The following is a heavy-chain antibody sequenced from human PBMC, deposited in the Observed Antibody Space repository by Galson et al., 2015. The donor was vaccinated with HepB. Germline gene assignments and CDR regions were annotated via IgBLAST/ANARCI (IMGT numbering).Heavy chain of an antibody. D-gene: IGHD5-24*01. J-gene: IGHJ4*02. Sequence: SLRLSCAASRFTFSTYAMSWVRQAPGKGLEWVSSISGGGGSAYYADSVKGRFTISRDNSKNTLYLLMNSLRADDTAIYYCAKGHGYNSAGVECWGQGTSVTVSS. CDR2: ISGGGGSA. CDR1: RFTFSTYA. V-gene: IGHV3-23*01. CDR3: AKGHGYNSAGVEC.